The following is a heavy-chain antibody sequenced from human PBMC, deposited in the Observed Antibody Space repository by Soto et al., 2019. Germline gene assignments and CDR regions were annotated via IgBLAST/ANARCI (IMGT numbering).Heavy chain of an antibody. J-gene: IGHJ4*02. CDR3: AKERSSGWSFDY. D-gene: IGHD6-19*01. Sequence: GGSLRLSCAASGFTFSTYAMNWVRQAPGKGLGWVSGISGSGDSTYYADSVKGRFTVSRDNSKNTLYLQMNSLRAEDTAVFYCAKERSSGWSFDYWGQGTLVTVSS. V-gene: IGHV3-23*01. CDR2: ISGSGDST. CDR1: GFTFSTYA.